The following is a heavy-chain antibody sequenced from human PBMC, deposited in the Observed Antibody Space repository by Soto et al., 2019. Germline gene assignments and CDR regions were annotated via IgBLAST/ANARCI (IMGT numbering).Heavy chain of an antibody. CDR2: ISYDGSNK. Sequence: QVQLVESGGGVVQPGRSLRLSCAASGFTFSSYGMHWVRQAPGKGLEWVAVISYDGSNKYYADSVKGRFTISRDNSKNPLYLQMNRLRAEDTAVYYCAEGGDYESGCFDPWGQGTLVTVSS. J-gene: IGHJ5*02. CDR1: GFTFSSYG. V-gene: IGHV3-30*03. CDR3: AEGGDYESGCFDP. D-gene: IGHD4-17*01.